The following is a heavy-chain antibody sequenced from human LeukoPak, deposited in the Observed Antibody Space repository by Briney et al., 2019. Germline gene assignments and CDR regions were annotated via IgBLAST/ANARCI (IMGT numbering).Heavy chain of an antibody. V-gene: IGHV3-33*01. CDR3: ARDYGYTPDY. D-gene: IGHD6-13*01. CDR1: GITFSTYG. CDR2: IWYDGSKK. J-gene: IGHJ4*02. Sequence: GGSLRLSCAASGITFSTYGMHWVRQAPGKGLEWVAVIWYDGSKKHYVDSVKGRFTISRDDSKNTVYLQMNSLRAEDTAVYYCARDYGYTPDYWGQGTLVTVSS.